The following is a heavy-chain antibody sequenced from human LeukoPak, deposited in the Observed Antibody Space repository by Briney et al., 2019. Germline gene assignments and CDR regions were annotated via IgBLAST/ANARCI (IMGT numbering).Heavy chain of an antibody. CDR1: NGSISNYF. V-gene: IGHV4-59*01. D-gene: IGHD3-22*01. J-gene: IGHJ3*02. Sequence: PSETLSLTCTVSNGSISNYFWSWIRQPPGKGLECIGYVHHSGTANYNPSLMSRVNISIHTSEHRLSLKLSSVTAADTALYYCASLGGYYESSSYSQLDAFDIWGQGTMVSVSS. CDR3: ASLGGYYESSSYSQLDAFDI. CDR2: VHHSGTA.